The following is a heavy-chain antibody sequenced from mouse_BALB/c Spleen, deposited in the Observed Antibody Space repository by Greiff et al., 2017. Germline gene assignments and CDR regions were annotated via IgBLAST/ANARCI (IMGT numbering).Heavy chain of an antibody. J-gene: IGHJ2*01. CDR1: GYTFTSYY. CDR3: AWTDY. Sequence: QVQLQQSGPELVKPGASVKMSCKASGYTFTSYYIHWVKQRPGQGLEWIGWIYPGDGSTKYNEKFKGKTTLTADKSSSTAYMLLSSLTSEDSAIYFCAWTDYWGQGTTLTVSS. V-gene: IGHV1S56*01. CDR2: IYPGDGST.